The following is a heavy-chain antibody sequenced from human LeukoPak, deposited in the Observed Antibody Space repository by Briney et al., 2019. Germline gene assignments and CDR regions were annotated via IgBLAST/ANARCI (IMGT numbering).Heavy chain of an antibody. Sequence: GGSLRLSCAASGFTFSSYSMNWVRQAPGKGLEWVSSISSSSSYIYYADSVKGRFTISRDNAKNSLYLQMNSLRAEDTAVYHCARDRGAMVRGVIITWGQGTLVTVSS. CDR3: ARDRGAMVRGVIIT. J-gene: IGHJ5*02. CDR1: GFTFSSYS. V-gene: IGHV3-21*01. D-gene: IGHD3-10*01. CDR2: ISSSSSYI.